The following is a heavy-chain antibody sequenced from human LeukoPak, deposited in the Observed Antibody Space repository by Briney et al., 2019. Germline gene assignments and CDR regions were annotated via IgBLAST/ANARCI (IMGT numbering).Heavy chain of an antibody. Sequence: EASVKVSCKASGGTFSTYAISWVRQSPGQGLEWMGRNIPILGIANYAQKFQGRVTITADKSTSTAYMELSSLRSEDTAVYYCARPVTAAGTDYFDYWGQGTLVTVSS. J-gene: IGHJ4*02. CDR3: ARPVTAAGTDYFDY. CDR2: NIPILGIA. CDR1: GGTFSTYA. V-gene: IGHV1-69*04. D-gene: IGHD6-13*01.